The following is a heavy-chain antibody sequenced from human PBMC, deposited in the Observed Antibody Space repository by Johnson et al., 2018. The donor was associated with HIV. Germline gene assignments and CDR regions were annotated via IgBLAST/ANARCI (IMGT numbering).Heavy chain of an antibody. V-gene: IGHV3-NL1*01. D-gene: IGHD2-2*01. CDR1: GFTFSSYA. Sequence: QVQLVESGGGLVQPGRSLRLSCAASGFTFSSYAMHWVRQAPGKGLEWVSVIYSAGSTYYADSVKGRFTISRDNSKNTLYPQMNSLRAEDTAVYYCATPRSEYQPDDAFDIWGQGTMVTVSS. CDR2: IYSAGST. J-gene: IGHJ3*02. CDR3: ATPRSEYQPDDAFDI.